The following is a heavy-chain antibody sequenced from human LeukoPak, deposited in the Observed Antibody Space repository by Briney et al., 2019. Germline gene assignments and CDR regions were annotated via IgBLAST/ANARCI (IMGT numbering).Heavy chain of an antibody. J-gene: IGHJ4*02. CDR1: GGTFSSYA. V-gene: IGHV1-69*13. CDR3: ARSTYSSSWFTDYFDY. D-gene: IGHD6-13*01. Sequence: ASVKVSCKASGGTFSSYAISWVRQAPGQGLEWMGGIIPIFGTANYAQKFQGRVTITADESTSTAYMELSSLRSEDTAVYYCARSTYSSSWFTDYFDYWGQGTLVTVSP. CDR2: IIPIFGTA.